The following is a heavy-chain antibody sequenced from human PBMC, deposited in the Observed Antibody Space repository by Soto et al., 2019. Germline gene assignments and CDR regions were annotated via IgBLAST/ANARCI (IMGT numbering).Heavy chain of an antibody. CDR2: LIPMFGTP. CDR3: ARSVVAVSACGYQYCCMDS. Sequence: SVKVSCKAAAGTFRRYAMSWVRQAPGQGIEWMGGLIPMFGTPNYAQNFKGRLTITADESTRTAYMELSSLRSEDTAVYYCARSVVAVSACGYQYCCMDSCGQGTTVTVSS. J-gene: IGHJ6*02. V-gene: IGHV1-69*13. D-gene: IGHD2-21*01. CDR1: AGTFRRYA.